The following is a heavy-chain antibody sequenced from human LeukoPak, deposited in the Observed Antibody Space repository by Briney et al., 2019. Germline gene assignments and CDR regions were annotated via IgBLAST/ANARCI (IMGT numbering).Heavy chain of an antibody. CDR1: GFPFSSYA. Sequence: AGSLRLSCSASGFPFSSYAMHWVRQAPGKGLEYVSAISDSGGSTYYADSVKGRVTISSDNSKNTLYLQMSSLRAEDTAVYFCVRGYSFGPYGLDVWGQGTTFTVSS. J-gene: IGHJ6*02. CDR2: ISDSGGST. CDR3: VRGYSFGPYGLDV. V-gene: IGHV3-64D*09. D-gene: IGHD2-15*01.